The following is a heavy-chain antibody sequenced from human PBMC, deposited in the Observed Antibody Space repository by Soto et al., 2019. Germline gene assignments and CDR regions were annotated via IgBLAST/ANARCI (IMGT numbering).Heavy chain of an antibody. CDR2: IYYSGST. D-gene: IGHD3-10*01. J-gene: IGHJ4*02. CDR1: GGSISSGGYY. CDR3: AAGASYYGSGSLFFDY. Sequence: SETLSLTCTVSGGSISSGGYYWSWIRQHPGKGLEWIGYIYYSGSTYYNPSLKSRVTISVDTSKNQFSLKLSSVTAADTAVYYCAAGASYYGSGSLFFDYWGQGTLVTVSS. V-gene: IGHV4-31*03.